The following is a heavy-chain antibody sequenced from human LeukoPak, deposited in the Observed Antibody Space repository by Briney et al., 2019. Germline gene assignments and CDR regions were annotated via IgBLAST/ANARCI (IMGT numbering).Heavy chain of an antibody. V-gene: IGHV3-9*01. CDR3: AKGGGGYKTPTDY. J-gene: IGHJ4*02. CDR2: ISWNSGSI. Sequence: PGGSLRLSCAASGFTFDDYAMHWVRQAPGKGLEWVSGISWNSGSIGYADSVKGRFTISRDNAKNSLYLQMNGLRAEDTALYYCAKGGGGYKTPTDYWGQGTLVTVSS. D-gene: IGHD5-24*01. CDR1: GFTFDDYA.